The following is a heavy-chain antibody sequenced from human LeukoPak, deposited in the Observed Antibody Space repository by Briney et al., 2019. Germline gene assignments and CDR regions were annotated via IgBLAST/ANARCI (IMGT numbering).Heavy chain of an antibody. CDR2: ISAYNGNT. Sequence: ASVKVSCKASGYTFTSYGISWVRQAPGQGLEWMGWISAYNGNTNYAQKLQGRVTMTTDTSTSTAYMELRSLRSDDTAVYYCARGTRTTVTTYYGMDVWGQGTTVTVSS. CDR1: GYTFTSYG. J-gene: IGHJ6*02. CDR3: ARGTRTTVTTYYGMDV. V-gene: IGHV1-18*01. D-gene: IGHD4-17*01.